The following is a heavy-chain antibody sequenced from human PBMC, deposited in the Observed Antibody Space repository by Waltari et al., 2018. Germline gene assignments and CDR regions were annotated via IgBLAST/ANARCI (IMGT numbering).Heavy chain of an antibody. Sequence: QVQLQESGPGLVKPSETLSLTCAVSGYSISSGYYWGWIRQPPGKVLEWIGSIYHSGSTYYNPSLKSRVTISVDTSKNQFSLKLSSVTAADTAVYYCARNYGSGSYFDYWGQGT. V-gene: IGHV4-38-2*01. CDR3: ARNYGSGSYFDY. CDR1: GYSISSGYY. J-gene: IGHJ4*02. D-gene: IGHD3-10*01. CDR2: IYHSGST.